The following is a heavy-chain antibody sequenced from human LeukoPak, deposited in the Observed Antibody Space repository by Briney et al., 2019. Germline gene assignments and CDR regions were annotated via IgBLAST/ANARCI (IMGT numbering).Heavy chain of an antibody. J-gene: IGHJ4*02. CDR3: AKDYPLDY. V-gene: IGHV3-23*01. CDR1: GFTFSSYT. CDR2: ISGSGGST. Sequence: PGGSLRLSCAASGFTFSSYTMHWVRQAPGKGLEWVSAISGSGGSTYYADSVEGRFTISRDNSKNTVYLQMNTLRAEDTAVYYCAKDYPLDYWGQGALVTVSS.